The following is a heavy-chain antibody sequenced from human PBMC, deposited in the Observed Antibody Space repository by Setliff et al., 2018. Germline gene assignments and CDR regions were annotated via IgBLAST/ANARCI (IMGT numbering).Heavy chain of an antibody. V-gene: IGHV5-51*01. J-gene: IGHJ4*02. D-gene: IGHD2-15*01. CDR3: ARDCSAGVCQVDY. CDR1: GYSFTSHW. Sequence: GESLKISCKGFGYSFTSHWIGWVRQMPGKGLEWMGIIYPGDSDTRYSPSFQGQVTISADKSINTAYLQWSSLRTSDTAIYYCARDCSAGVCQVDYWSQGTLVTVSS. CDR2: IYPGDSDT.